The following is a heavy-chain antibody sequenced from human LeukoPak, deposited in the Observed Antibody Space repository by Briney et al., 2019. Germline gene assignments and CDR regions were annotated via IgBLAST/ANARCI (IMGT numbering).Heavy chain of an antibody. CDR2: IYTSGST. D-gene: IGHD2-15*01. CDR3: ARGGVVVAATRRNAFDI. J-gene: IGHJ4*02. CDR1: GGSISSYY. V-gene: IGHV4-4*09. Sequence: SETLSLTCTVSGGSISSYYWSWIRQPPGKGLEWIGYIYTSGSTNYNPSLKSRVTISVDTSKNQFSLKLSSVTAADTAVYYCARGGVVVAATRRNAFDIWGQGTLVTASS.